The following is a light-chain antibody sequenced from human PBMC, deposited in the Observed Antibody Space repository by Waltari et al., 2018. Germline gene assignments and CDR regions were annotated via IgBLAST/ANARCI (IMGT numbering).Light chain of an antibody. CDR2: EAS. CDR1: QDITNN. V-gene: IGKV1-33*01. Sequence: DIQMTQSPSSLSASVGERVTISYQASQDITNNLNWYQQKPGKAPKLLIYEASTLHTGVPSRFRGRGYGTDFTLIISRLQPEDVATYYCQHFENLPLTFGGGTKVEIK. CDR3: QHFENLPLT. J-gene: IGKJ4*01.